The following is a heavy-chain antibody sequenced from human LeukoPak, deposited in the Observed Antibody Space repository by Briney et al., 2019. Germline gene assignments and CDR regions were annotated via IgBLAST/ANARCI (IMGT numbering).Heavy chain of an antibody. J-gene: IGHJ6*04. CDR3: AELGITMIGGV. Sequence: GGSLRLSCAASGFTFSSYSMNWVRLAPGKGLEWVSSISGSGSYIHYADSLKGRFTISRDNAKNSLYLQMNSLRAEDTAVYYCAELGITMIGGVWGKGTTVTISS. CDR2: ISGSGSYI. D-gene: IGHD3-10*02. V-gene: IGHV3-21*01. CDR1: GFTFSSYS.